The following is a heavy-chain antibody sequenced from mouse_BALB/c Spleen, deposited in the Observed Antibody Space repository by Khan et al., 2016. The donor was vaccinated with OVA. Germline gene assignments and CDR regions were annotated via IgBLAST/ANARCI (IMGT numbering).Heavy chain of an antibody. Sequence: EVELVESGGGLVKPGGSLKLSCAASGFTFSDYYMYWVRQTPEMRLEWVATISDGGSYTYYPVSVQGRFTISRDDAKNNLYLQMSSLKSEDTAMYSCARGYYGNPFAYWGQWTLVTVSA. D-gene: IGHD2-1*01. J-gene: IGHJ3*01. CDR2: ISDGGSYT. V-gene: IGHV5-4*02. CDR3: ARGYYGNPFAY. CDR1: GFTFSDYY.